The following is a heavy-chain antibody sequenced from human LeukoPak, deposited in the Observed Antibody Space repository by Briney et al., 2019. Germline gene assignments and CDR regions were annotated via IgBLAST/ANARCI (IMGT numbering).Heavy chain of an antibody. Sequence: SETLSLTCAASGFTFSGYYMSWIRQPPGKGLEWIGEINHSGVTNYNPSLKSRVTISVDTSKNHLSLKLSSVTDADTAVYYCARGGGYSWRYLFDYWGQGTLVTVSS. V-gene: IGHV4-34*01. J-gene: IGHJ4*02. CDR2: INHSGVT. D-gene: IGHD1-26*01. CDR3: ARGGGYSWRYLFDY. CDR1: GFTFSGYY.